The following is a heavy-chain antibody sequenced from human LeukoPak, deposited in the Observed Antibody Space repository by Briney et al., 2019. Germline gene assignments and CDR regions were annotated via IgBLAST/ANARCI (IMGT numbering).Heavy chain of an antibody. Sequence: SETLSLTCSVFDGSISNYYWSWIRQLPGKGLEWIGYAYYSGSTTYNPSLESRVTISVDTSKNQFSLKLTTVTAADTAVYYCARHLGPGWHAMDVWGQGTTVTVSS. CDR2: AYYSGST. V-gene: IGHV4-59*08. CDR3: ARHLGPGWHAMDV. D-gene: IGHD2-15*01. CDR1: DGSISNYY. J-gene: IGHJ6*02.